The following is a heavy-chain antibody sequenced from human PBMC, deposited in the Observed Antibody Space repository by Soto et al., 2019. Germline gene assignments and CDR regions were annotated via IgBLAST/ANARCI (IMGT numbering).Heavy chain of an antibody. D-gene: IGHD1-26*01. Sequence: ASVKVSCKASGYTFTSYGISWVRQAPGQGLEWMGWISAYNGNTNYAQKLQGRVTMTTDTSTSTAYMELRSLRSDDTAEYYCGRDRLIVGATDYYYYGMDVWGQGTTVTVSS. CDR2: ISAYNGNT. J-gene: IGHJ6*02. V-gene: IGHV1-18*01. CDR3: GRDRLIVGATDYYYYGMDV. CDR1: GYTFTSYG.